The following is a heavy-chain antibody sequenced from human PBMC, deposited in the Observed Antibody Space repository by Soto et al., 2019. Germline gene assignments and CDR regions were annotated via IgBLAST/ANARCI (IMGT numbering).Heavy chain of an antibody. CDR3: ARDWMYAFDY. CDR2: IRSSDGRI. Sequence: GGSLRLSCAASGFTFSRFSMNWVRQAPGKGLEWIAYIRSSDGRIYYADSVKGRFTVSRDDANESLYLQMNSLRAEDTAMYFCARDWMYAFDYWGQGTPVTVSS. D-gene: IGHD1-1*01. CDR1: GFTFSRFS. J-gene: IGHJ4*02. V-gene: IGHV3-48*04.